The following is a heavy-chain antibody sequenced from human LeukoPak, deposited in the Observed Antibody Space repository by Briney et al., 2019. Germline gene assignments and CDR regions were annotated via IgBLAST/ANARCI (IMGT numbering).Heavy chain of an antibody. J-gene: IGHJ4*02. CDR2: IYYSGST. Sequence: SETLSLTCTVSGGSISSGGYYWSWIRQHPGKGLEWIVYIYYSGSTYYNPSLKSRVTISVDTSKNQFSLKLSSVTAADTAVYYCASHCSSTSCYGGFDYWGQGTLVTVSS. CDR1: GGSISSGGYY. V-gene: IGHV4-31*03. CDR3: ASHCSSTSCYGGFDY. D-gene: IGHD2-2*01.